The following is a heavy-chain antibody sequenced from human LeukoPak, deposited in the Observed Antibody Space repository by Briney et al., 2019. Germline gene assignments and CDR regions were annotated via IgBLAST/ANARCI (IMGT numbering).Heavy chain of an antibody. V-gene: IGHV4-59*01. J-gene: IGHJ5*02. CDR3: ARGGSPNRRGYLEFDP. CDR1: GGSISSYY. D-gene: IGHD1-1*01. CDR2: IYYSGST. Sequence: SETLSLTCTFCGGSISSYYWCWIRQPPGRGLWWIGYIYYSGSTNYNPSLKSRVTISVDTSKNQFSLKLSSVTAADTAVYYCARGGSPNRRGYLEFDPWGQGTRDTVSS.